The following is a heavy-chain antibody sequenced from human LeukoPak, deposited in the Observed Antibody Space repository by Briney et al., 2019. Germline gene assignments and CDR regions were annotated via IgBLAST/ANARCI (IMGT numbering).Heavy chain of an antibody. CDR3: AKAGGYGSGSYRNWFDP. V-gene: IGHV3-30*04. Sequence: PGGSLRLSCAASGFTFSSYAMHWLRQAPGKGLEWVAVISYDGSNKYYAGSVKGRFTISRDNSKNALYLQMNSLRAEDTAVYYCAKAGGYGSGSYRNWFDPWGQGTLVTVSS. J-gene: IGHJ5*02. CDR2: ISYDGSNK. D-gene: IGHD3-10*01. CDR1: GFTFSSYA.